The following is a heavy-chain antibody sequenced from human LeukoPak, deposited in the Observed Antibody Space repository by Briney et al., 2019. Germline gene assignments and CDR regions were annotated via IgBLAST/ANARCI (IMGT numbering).Heavy chain of an antibody. D-gene: IGHD1-26*01. CDR3: ARLVGSPDY. V-gene: IGHV3-30*01. Sequence: GGSLRLSCAASGFTFSRFALHWVRQAPGKGLEWVALISFDGSYKYYADSVKGRFTISRDNSKNTLYLQLNSLRAEDTAVYYCARLVGSPDYWGQGTLVTVSS. CDR1: GFTFSRFA. J-gene: IGHJ4*02. CDR2: ISFDGSYK.